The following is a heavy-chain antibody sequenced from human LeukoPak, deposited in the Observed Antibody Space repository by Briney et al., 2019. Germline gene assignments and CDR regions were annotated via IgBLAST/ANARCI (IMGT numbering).Heavy chain of an antibody. J-gene: IGHJ6*02. CDR3: VRHVSSGWDYYNGLDV. V-gene: IGHV4-39*01. CDR1: GGSIGSSGFY. Sequence: SETLSLTCKVSGGSIGSSGFYWGWIRQPPGKGLEWIGSIYYPESTHYNPSLESRVTISVDTSKYQVSLTLSSVTATDTAVYYCVRHVSSGWDYYNGLDVWGQGATVTVSS. CDR2: IYYPEST. D-gene: IGHD6-19*01.